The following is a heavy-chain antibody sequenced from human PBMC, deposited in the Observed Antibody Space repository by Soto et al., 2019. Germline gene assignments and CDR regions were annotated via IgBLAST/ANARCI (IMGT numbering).Heavy chain of an antibody. CDR2: IYYSGST. CDR1: GGSISSYY. V-gene: IGHV4-59*01. CDR3: ARDHGYDILTGYLPNYDAFDI. Sequence: PSETLSLTCTVSGGSISSYYWSWIRQPPGKGLEWIGYIYYSGSTNYNPSLKSRVTISVDTSKNQFSLKLSSVTAADTAVYYCARDHGYDILTGYLPNYDAFDIWGQGTMVTVSS. J-gene: IGHJ3*02. D-gene: IGHD3-9*01.